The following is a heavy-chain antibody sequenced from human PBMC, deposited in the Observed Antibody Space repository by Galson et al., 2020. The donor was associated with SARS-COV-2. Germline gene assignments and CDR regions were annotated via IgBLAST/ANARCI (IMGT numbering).Heavy chain of an antibody. CDR3: ARDGQSNGGWAFDF. V-gene: IGHV3-33*01. Sequence: GGSLRLSCAASGFTFNGYAMHWIRQAPGKGLEWVAQIFYDGSNKYYPDSVEGRFTISRDNSENTVYLQMNNLRAEVTAVYYCARDGQSNGGWAFDFWGHGTLVAVSS. CDR1: GFTFNGYA. J-gene: IGHJ4*01. CDR2: IFYDGSNK. D-gene: IGHD6-19*01.